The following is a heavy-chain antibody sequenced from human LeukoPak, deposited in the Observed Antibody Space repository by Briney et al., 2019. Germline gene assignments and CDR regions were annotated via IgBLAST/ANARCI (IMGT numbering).Heavy chain of an antibody. CDR3: ANVRGVIGSNYYYMDV. Sequence: GGSLRLSCAASGFIFSSYGMHWVRQAPGKGLEWVAFIRYDGSNKYYADSVKGRFTISRDNSKNTLYLQMNSLRAEDTAVYYCANVRGVIGSNYYYMDVWGKGTTVTISS. CDR2: IRYDGSNK. D-gene: IGHD3-10*01. V-gene: IGHV3-30*02. J-gene: IGHJ6*03. CDR1: GFIFSSYG.